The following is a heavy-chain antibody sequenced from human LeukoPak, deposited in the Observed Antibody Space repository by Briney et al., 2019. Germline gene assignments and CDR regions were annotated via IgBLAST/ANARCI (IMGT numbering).Heavy chain of an antibody. CDR3: ARAPRGYSGYAPLDY. Sequence: PGRSLRLSCAASGFTFSSYAMHWVRQAPGKGLEWVAVISYDGSNKYYADSVKGRFTISRDNSKNTLYLQMNSLRAEDTAVYYCARAPRGYSGYAPLDYWGQGTLVTVSS. CDR1: GFTFSSYA. J-gene: IGHJ4*02. V-gene: IGHV3-30-3*01. D-gene: IGHD5-12*01. CDR2: ISYDGSNK.